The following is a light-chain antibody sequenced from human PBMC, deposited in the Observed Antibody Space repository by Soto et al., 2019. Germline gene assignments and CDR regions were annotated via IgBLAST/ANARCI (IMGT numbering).Light chain of an antibody. CDR1: GSNIGSNT. Sequence: QSVLSQPPSASGTPGQRVTISCSGSGSNIGSNTVSWYQQFPGTAPKLLIYFNIQRPSGVPDRFSGSKSGTSASLAISGLQSEDEADYYCAAWDDSLNGYVFGTGTKV. CDR2: FNI. V-gene: IGLV1-44*01. CDR3: AAWDDSLNGYV. J-gene: IGLJ1*01.